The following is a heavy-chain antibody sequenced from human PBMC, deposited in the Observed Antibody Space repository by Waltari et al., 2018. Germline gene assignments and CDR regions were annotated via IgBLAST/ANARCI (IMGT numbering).Heavy chain of an antibody. Sequence: EVQLVESGGTLVQPGGPLRLSCPVSGFTFSICWMHWVRHAPGQGLVWLARINIDGSGTVYADSVKGRFTISRDNAKNTLYLQMNSLRADDTAVYYCARGVPDYSSLAYWGQGTLVTVSS. CDR2: INIDGSGT. J-gene: IGHJ4*02. CDR1: GFTFSICW. V-gene: IGHV3-74*01. D-gene: IGHD4-4*01. CDR3: ARGVPDYSSLAY.